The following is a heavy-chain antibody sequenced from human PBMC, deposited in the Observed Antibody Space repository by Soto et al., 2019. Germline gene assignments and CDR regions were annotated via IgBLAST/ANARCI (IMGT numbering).Heavy chain of an antibody. D-gene: IGHD2-2*02. CDR3: ARGVVPSALLHDMDV. Sequence: XSVNVSYKASVYTFSTYTMHWVRQAPGQRLEWMGWINAGNGDTKYSQKFQGRVTITGDTSASTAYMELSSLRSEDTAVYYCARGVVPSALLHDMDVWGQGSTVTVSS. CDR1: VYTFSTYT. J-gene: IGHJ6*02. V-gene: IGHV1-3*01. CDR2: INAGNGDT.